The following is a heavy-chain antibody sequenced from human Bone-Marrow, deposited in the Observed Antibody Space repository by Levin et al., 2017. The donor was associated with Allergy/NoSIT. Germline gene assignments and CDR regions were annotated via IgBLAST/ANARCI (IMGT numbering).Heavy chain of an antibody. CDR2: IYPGDSDT. V-gene: IGHV5-51*01. CDR1: GSSFTSYW. CDR3: ARCPGGWSADDAFDI. J-gene: IGHJ3*02. D-gene: IGHD6-19*01. Sequence: PGGSLRLSCKGSGSSFTSYWIGWVRQMPGKGLEWMGIIYPGDSDTRYSPSFQGQVTISADKSISTAYLQWSSLKASDTAMYYCARCPGGWSADDAFDIWGQGTMVTVSS.